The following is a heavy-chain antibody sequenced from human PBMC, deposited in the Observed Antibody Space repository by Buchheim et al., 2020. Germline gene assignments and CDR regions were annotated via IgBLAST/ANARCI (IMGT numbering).Heavy chain of an antibody. D-gene: IGHD2-2*02. CDR3: AKAGCSAANCYTNW. Sequence: QLQLVESGGGVVQPGRSLRLSCAVSGIPFSDYAMHWARQVAGKGLEWVAVISIDGSNEYYADFVKGRFPISRDNSRSTLFLQMNSLRSEDTAVYHCAKAGCSAANCYTNWWGPGTL. CDR2: ISIDGSNE. CDR1: GIPFSDYA. V-gene: IGHV3-30*04. J-gene: IGHJ4*02.